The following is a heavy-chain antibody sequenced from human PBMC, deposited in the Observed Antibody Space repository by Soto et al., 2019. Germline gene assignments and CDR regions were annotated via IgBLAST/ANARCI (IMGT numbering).Heavy chain of an antibody. D-gene: IGHD6-13*01. CDR3: ARDPAGYSSSPYYYYYGMDV. J-gene: IGHJ6*02. CDR1: GFTFSSYA. V-gene: IGHV3-30-3*01. Sequence: PGGSLRLSCAASGFTFSSYAMHWVRQAPGKGLEWVAVISYDGSNKYYADSVKGRFTVSRDNSKNTLYLQMNSLRAEDTAVYYCARDPAGYSSSPYYYYYGMDVWGQGTTVTVSS. CDR2: ISYDGSNK.